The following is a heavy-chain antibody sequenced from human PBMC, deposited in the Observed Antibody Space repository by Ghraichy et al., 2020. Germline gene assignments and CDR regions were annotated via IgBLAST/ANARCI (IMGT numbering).Heavy chain of an antibody. CDR2: IWYDGSNK. J-gene: IGHJ3*02. V-gene: IGHV3-33*01. CDR3: ARANIVGATSAFDI. CDR1: GFTFSSLG. Sequence: GESLNISCAASGFTFSSLGMHWVRQAPGKGLEWVAIIWYDGSNKYYADSVKGRFTISRDNSKNTLYLQMNSLRAEDTAMYYCARANIVGATSAFDIWGQGTMVTVSS. D-gene: IGHD1-26*01.